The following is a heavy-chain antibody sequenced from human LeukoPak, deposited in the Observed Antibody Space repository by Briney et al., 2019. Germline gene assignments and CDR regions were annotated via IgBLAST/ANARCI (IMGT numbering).Heavy chain of an antibody. CDR2: IYYSGST. Sequence: SETLSLTCTVSGGSISSYYWSWIRQPPGRGLEWIGYIYYSGSTNYNPSLKSRVTISVDTSKNQFSLKLSSVTAADTAVYYCAKASDYVDSFWGQGTLVTVSS. CDR3: AKASDYVDSF. D-gene: IGHD4-17*01. J-gene: IGHJ4*02. V-gene: IGHV4-59*01. CDR1: GGSISSYY.